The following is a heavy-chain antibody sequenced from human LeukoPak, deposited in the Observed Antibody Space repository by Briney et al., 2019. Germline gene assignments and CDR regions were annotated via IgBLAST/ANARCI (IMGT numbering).Heavy chain of an antibody. CDR3: AREDCSGGSCSFDY. CDR2: INSVGSST. Sequence: GGSLRLSCAASGFTFSGYWVHWVRQAPGKGLVWVSRINSVGSSTSYADSVKGRFTISRDNAKNTMYLQMNSLRVEDTAVYYCAREDCSGGSCSFDYWGQGTLVTVSS. CDR1: GFTFSGYW. V-gene: IGHV3-74*01. D-gene: IGHD2-15*01. J-gene: IGHJ4*02.